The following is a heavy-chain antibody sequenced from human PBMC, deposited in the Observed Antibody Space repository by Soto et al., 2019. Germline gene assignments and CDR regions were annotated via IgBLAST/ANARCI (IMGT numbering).Heavy chain of an antibody. CDR2: VYHTGIT. Sequence: LSLTCTVSRASIFDNNWAWIRQPPGKGLEWIGYVYHTGITSYNPSLRSRVHISVDTSKNQFSLTLASVTAADTAEYFCAREVPSTVTSYFDSWGQGTLVTVSS. J-gene: IGHJ4*02. CDR1: RASIFDNN. D-gene: IGHD4-17*01. V-gene: IGHV4-59*01. CDR3: AREVPSTVTSYFDS.